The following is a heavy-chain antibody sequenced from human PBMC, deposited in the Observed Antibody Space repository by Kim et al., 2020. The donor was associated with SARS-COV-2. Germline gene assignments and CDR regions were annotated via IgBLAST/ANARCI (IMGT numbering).Heavy chain of an antibody. CDR3: ARAGRYFDWLRTTLHRNWFDP. J-gene: IGHJ5*02. V-gene: IGHV1-8*01. CDR2: MNPNSGNT. D-gene: IGHD3-9*01. Sequence: ASVKVSCKASGYTFTSYDINWVRQATGQGLEWMGWMNPNSGNTGYPQKFQGRVTMTRNTSISTAYMELSSLRSEDTAVYYCARAGRYFDWLRTTLHRNWFDPWGQGTLVTVSS. CDR1: GYTFTSYD.